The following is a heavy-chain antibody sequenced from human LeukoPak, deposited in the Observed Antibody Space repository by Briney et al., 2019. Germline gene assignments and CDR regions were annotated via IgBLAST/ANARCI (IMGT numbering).Heavy chain of an antibody. CDR3: ARDEGNGDYAYYYYYGMDV. D-gene: IGHD4-17*01. J-gene: IGHJ6*02. CDR1: GYTFTGYY. CDR2: INPNSGGT. V-gene: IGHV1-2*02. Sequence: ASVKVSCKASGYTFTGYYMHWVRQAPGQGLEWMRWINPNSGGTNYAQKFQGRVTMTRDTSISTAYMELSRLRSDDTAVYYCARDEGNGDYAYYYYYGMDVWGQGTTVTVSS.